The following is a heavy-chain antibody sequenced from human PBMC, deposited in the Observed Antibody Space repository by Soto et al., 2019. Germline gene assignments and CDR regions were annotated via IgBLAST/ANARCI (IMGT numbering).Heavy chain of an antibody. CDR2: IYSGGNP. CDR3: ARGPNCDC. D-gene: IGHD2-21*01. J-gene: IGHJ4*02. CDR1: GFSVGGNY. Sequence: EERLVQSGGGLVQPGGSLRLSCAASGFSVGGNYMSWVRQAPGKGLELVSLIYSGGNPFYADSMKGRFTLSRDNSNNMLYLRMDSLRAEDTAVYYCARGPNCDCWCQGTLVIVSS. V-gene: IGHV3-53*01.